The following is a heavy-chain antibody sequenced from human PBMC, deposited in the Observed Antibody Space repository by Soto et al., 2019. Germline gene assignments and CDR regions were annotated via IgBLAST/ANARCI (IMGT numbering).Heavy chain of an antibody. CDR2: IYYSGST. Sequence: SETLSLTCTVSGGSISSGGYYWSWIRQHPGKGLEWIGYIYYSGSTYYNPSLKSRVTISVDTSKNQFSLKLSSVTAADTAVYYCARPHGGSSGWDNWFDPWGQGTLVTV. V-gene: IGHV4-31*03. D-gene: IGHD6-25*01. J-gene: IGHJ5*02. CDR3: ARPHGGSSGWDNWFDP. CDR1: GGSISSGGYY.